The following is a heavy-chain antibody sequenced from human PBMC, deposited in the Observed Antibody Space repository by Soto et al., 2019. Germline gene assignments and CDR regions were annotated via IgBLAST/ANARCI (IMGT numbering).Heavy chain of an antibody. CDR3: ASQTCGSYSYGAFDI. V-gene: IGHV4-31*02. D-gene: IGHD2-21*01. CDR2: VLNSGTT. Sequence: GTWLRQHPGKGMEWIGYVLNSGTTYFNPSLRSRASISLDTSQSQLSLKLSSVTAADTAVYYCASQTCGSYSYGAFDIWGQGTMVTVSS. J-gene: IGHJ3*02.